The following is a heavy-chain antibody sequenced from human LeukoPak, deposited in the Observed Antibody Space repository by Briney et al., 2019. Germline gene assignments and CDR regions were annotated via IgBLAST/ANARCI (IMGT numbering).Heavy chain of an antibody. CDR1: GGSISSYY. V-gene: IGHV4-59*08. J-gene: IGHJ4*02. D-gene: IGHD6-19*01. Sequence: SENLSLTCTVSGGSISSYYWSWIRQPPGKGLEWIGYIYYSGSTNYNPSLKSRVTISVDTSKNQFSLKLSSVTAADTALYYCARHVAVAANYDYWGQGSLVIVSS. CDR3: ARHVAVAANYDY. CDR2: IYYSGST.